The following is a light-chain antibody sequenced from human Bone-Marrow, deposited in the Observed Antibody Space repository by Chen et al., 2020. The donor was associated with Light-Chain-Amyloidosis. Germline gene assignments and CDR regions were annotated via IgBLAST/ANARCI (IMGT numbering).Light chain of an antibody. CDR3: QQYYSTPYT. CDR1: QSVLYSSNNKNY. J-gene: IGKJ2*01. Sequence: DIVMTQSPDSLAVSLGERATINCKSGQSVLYSSNNKNYLAWYQQKPGQPPKLRIYWASTRESGVPDRVSGSGSGTDFTLTISSLQAEDVAVYYCQQYYSTPYTFGQGTKLEIK. V-gene: IGKV4-1*01. CDR2: WAS.